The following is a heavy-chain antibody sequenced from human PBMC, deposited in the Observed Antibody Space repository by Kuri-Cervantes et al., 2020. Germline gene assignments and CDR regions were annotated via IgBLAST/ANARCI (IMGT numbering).Heavy chain of an antibody. J-gene: IGHJ5*02. Sequence: GGSLRLSCAASGFTFSSYGMHWVRQAPDKGLEWVAVIWYDGSNKYYADSVKGRFTISRDNSKNTLYLQMNSLRAEDTAVYYCASAWGGAKGNDVALGFDPWGQGTLVTVSS. V-gene: IGHV3-33*01. D-gene: IGHD1-1*01. CDR2: IWYDGSNK. CDR3: ASAWGGAKGNDVALGFDP. CDR1: GFTFSSYG.